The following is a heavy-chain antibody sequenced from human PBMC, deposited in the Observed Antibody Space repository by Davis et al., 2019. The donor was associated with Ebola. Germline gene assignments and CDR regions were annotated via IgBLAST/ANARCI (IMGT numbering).Heavy chain of an antibody. CDR1: GFTFSNYW. Sequence: GESLKISCAASGFTFSNYWMTWVRLAPGKGPEWVANIKQDGSEKYYVDSVKGRFTISRDNAKNSLYLQMNSLRAEDTAVYYCARDQTFGLRTPYWGQGTLVTVSS. CDR2: IKQDGSEK. D-gene: IGHD3-10*01. CDR3: ARDQTFGLRTPY. J-gene: IGHJ4*02. V-gene: IGHV3-7*01.